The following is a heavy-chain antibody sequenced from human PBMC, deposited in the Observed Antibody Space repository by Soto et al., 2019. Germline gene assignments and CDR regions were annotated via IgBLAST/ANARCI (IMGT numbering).Heavy chain of an antibody. CDR1: GYTFTTYY. V-gene: IGHV1-46*01. D-gene: IGHD3-22*01. Sequence: QVQLVQSGAEVKKPGASVKVSCKASGYTFTTYYMHWVRQAPGQGLEWMGIINPSGGTTTYAQKFQGGVTMTRDTSTSTVYMELSSLRSEDTAVYFCARAYHYDSSGYYYWGQGTLVTVSS. J-gene: IGHJ4*02. CDR2: INPSGGTT. CDR3: ARAYHYDSSGYYY.